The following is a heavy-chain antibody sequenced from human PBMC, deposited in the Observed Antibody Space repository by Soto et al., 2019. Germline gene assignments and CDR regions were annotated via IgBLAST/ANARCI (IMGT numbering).Heavy chain of an antibody. CDR1: GFTFSSYG. V-gene: IGHV3-9*01. Sequence: GFTFSSYGMHWVRQAPGKGLEWVSGISWNSGSIGYADSVKGRFTISRDNAKNSLYLQMNSLRAEDTALYYCAKDIWNDNYYGMDVWGQGTTVTVSS. CDR3: AKDIWNDNYYGMDV. CDR2: ISWNSGSI. J-gene: IGHJ6*02. D-gene: IGHD1-1*01.